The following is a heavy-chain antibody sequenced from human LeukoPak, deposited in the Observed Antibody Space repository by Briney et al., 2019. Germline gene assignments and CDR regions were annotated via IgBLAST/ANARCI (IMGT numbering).Heavy chain of an antibody. D-gene: IGHD3-10*01. J-gene: IGHJ4*02. CDR2: LSSGGGST. CDR1: GFAFSSYA. V-gene: IGHV3-23*01. Sequence: PGGSLRLSCAASGFAFSSYAMSWVRQAPGKGLELVSALSSGGGSTNYADSVKGRSTISRDNSKNTLHLQMNSLRVEDTAVYYCAKRMFYFASGSFDYWGQGTLVTVSS. CDR3: AKRMFYFASGSFDY.